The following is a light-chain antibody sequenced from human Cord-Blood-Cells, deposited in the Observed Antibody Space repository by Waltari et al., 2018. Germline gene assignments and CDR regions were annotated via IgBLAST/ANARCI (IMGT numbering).Light chain of an antibody. CDR2: YVS. V-gene: IGLV2-14*01. CDR3: SSYTSSSWV. J-gene: IGLJ3*02. CDR1: SSDVGGSNY. Sequence: QSALTQPASVSGSPGQSITISCTGTSSDVGGSNYVSWYQQHPGKAPKLMIYYVSNRPSGVSNRFSGSKSGNTASLTISGLQAEDEADYYCSSYTSSSWVFGGGTKLTVL.